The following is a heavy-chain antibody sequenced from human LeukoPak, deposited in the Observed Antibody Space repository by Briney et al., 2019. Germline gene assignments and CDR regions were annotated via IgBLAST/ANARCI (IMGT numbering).Heavy chain of an antibody. Sequence: GSLRLSCAASGFTFSSYAMSWVRQAPGKGLEWVSATSGSGGSTYYADSVKGRFTISRDNSKNTLYLQMNSLRAEDTAVYYCAKGFGSSWYDYYYYMDVWGKGTTVTVSS. CDR2: TSGSGGST. J-gene: IGHJ6*03. V-gene: IGHV3-23*01. CDR1: GFTFSSYA. D-gene: IGHD6-13*01. CDR3: AKGFGSSWYDYYYYMDV.